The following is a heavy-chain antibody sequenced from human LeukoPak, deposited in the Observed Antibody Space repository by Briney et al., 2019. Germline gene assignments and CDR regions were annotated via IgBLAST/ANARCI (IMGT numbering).Heavy chain of an antibody. CDR2: IWYDGSKK. CDR3: ARDTWDGYNSPDY. Sequence: GGSLRLSCGVSGFIFSDYGMHWVRQAPGKGLDWVAVIWYDGSKKYYADSVKGRFTISRDDSDNTLYLEMNNLRVEDTAIYYCARDTWDGYNSPDYWGQGTLVTVSS. J-gene: IGHJ4*02. V-gene: IGHV3-33*01. D-gene: IGHD5-24*01. CDR1: GFIFSDYG.